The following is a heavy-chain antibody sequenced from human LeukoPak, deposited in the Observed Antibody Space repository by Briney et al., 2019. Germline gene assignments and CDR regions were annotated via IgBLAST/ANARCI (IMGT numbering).Heavy chain of an antibody. V-gene: IGHV4-38-2*01. Sequence: PSETLSLTCAVSGYSISSGYYWGWIRQPPGKGLEWIGSIYHSGSTYYNPSLKSRVTISVDTSKNQFSLKLSSVTAADTAVYYCARHPQGYCSSTGCENDAFDIWGQGTMVTVSS. CDR2: IYHSGST. D-gene: IGHD2-2*01. CDR1: GYSISSGYY. CDR3: ARHPQGYCSSTGCENDAFDI. J-gene: IGHJ3*02.